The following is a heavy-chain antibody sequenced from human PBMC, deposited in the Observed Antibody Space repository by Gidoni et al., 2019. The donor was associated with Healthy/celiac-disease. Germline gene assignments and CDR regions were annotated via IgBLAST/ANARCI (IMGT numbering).Heavy chain of an antibody. CDR2: ISYDGSNE. Sequence: QVQLVESGGGVVQPGRSLRLSCAASGFTFSSYGMHWVRQAPGKGREWVAGISYDGSNEYYAASVKGGFTISRDNSKNTLYLQMNSLRAEDTAVYYCARDGYCSGGSCYGYFDYWGQGTLVTVSS. J-gene: IGHJ4*02. D-gene: IGHD2-15*01. CDR1: GFTFSSYG. V-gene: IGHV3-30*03. CDR3: ARDGYCSGGSCYGYFDY.